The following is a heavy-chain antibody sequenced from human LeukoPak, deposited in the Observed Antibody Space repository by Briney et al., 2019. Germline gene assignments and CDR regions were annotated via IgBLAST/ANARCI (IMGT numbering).Heavy chain of an antibody. Sequence: GGPLRLSCAASGFTFSSYAMTGCAQAPGKGLEWVSAIIVIGVSTYYADSVKGRFTISRDNSKNTLYLQMNGLRAEDTAVYYCAKDRGSYVVLTGYGTYFDYWS. CDR3: AKDRGSYVVLTGYGTYFDY. CDR2: IIVIGVST. J-gene: IGHJ4*01. D-gene: IGHD3-9*01. V-gene: IGHV3-23*01. CDR1: GFTFSSYA.